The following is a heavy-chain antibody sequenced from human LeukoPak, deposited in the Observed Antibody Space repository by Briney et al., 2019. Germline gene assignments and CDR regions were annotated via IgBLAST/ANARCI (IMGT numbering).Heavy chain of an antibody. V-gene: IGHV3-33*06. CDR1: GFTFSSYG. CDR3: AKDLFTSSSPRYYFDY. CDR2: IWYDGSNK. D-gene: IGHD6-6*01. J-gene: IGHJ4*02. Sequence: GGSLRLSCAASGFTFSSYGMHWVRQAPGKGLEWVAVIWYDGSNKYYADSVKGRFTISRDNSKNTLYLQMNSLRAEDTAVYYCAKDLFTSSSPRYYFDYWGQGTLVTVSS.